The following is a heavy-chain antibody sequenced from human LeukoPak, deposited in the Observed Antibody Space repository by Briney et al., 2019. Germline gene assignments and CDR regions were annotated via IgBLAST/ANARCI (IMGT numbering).Heavy chain of an antibody. V-gene: IGHV3-74*01. Sequence: GGSLRLSCAASGFTFNIYWMHWVRQAPGKGLVWVSRIGTDGSSTAYADSVKGRFTVSRDNAKNTLYLQLSSLRPEDTAVYYCGRDLNGDLDYRGQGTLVTVSS. CDR2: IGTDGSST. D-gene: IGHD4-17*01. J-gene: IGHJ4*02. CDR3: GRDLNGDLDY. CDR1: GFTFNIYW.